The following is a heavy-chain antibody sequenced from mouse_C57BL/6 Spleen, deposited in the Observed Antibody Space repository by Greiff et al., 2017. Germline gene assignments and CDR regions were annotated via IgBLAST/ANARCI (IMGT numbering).Heavy chain of an antibody. Sequence: VQLQQSGAELVRPGTSVKLSCKASGYTFTNYWIGWAKQRPGHGLEWIGDIYPGGGYTNYNEKFKGKATLTADKSSSTAYMQFSSLTSEDSAIYYGARSDYYGSIYWYFDVWGTGTTVTVSS. J-gene: IGHJ1*03. CDR1: GYTFTNYW. D-gene: IGHD1-1*01. V-gene: IGHV1-63*01. CDR2: IYPGGGYT. CDR3: ARSDYYGSIYWYFDV.